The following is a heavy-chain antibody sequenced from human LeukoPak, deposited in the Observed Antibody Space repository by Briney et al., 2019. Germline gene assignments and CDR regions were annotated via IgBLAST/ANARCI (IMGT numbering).Heavy chain of an antibody. J-gene: IGHJ4*02. CDR2: INPDGGIT. V-gene: IGHV3-74*01. D-gene: IGHD5-18*01. CDR1: EFTLSSYW. CDR3: AKLQLPNFDY. Sequence: GGSLRLSCVDSEFTLSSYWVHWVRQPPGKGLVWVARINPDGGITNYADSVRGRFTISRDNAKNTLYLQMNSLRAEDTAVYYCAKLQLPNFDYWGQGTLVTVSS.